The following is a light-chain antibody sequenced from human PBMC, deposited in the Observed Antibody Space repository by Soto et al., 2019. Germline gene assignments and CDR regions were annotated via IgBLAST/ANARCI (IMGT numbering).Light chain of an antibody. Sequence: DIQMTQSPSSLSASVGDRVAITCRASQSISSYLNWYQQKPGKAPKLLIYAASSLQSGVPSRFSGSGSGTDFTLTISSLQPEDFATYYCQQSYSTLGTFGQGTRLE. CDR3: QQSYSTLGT. CDR1: QSISSY. J-gene: IGKJ5*01. V-gene: IGKV1-39*01. CDR2: AAS.